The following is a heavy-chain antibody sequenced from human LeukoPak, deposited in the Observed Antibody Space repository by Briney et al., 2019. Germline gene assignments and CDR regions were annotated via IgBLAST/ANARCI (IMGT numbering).Heavy chain of an antibody. CDR1: GFTFSSYA. CDR3: AKDEGRIVVVPAAIDY. CDR2: ISGSGGST. D-gene: IGHD2-2*01. Sequence: GGSLRLSCAASGFTFSSYAMSWVRQAPGKGLEWVSAISGSGGSTYYADSVKGRFTISRDNSKNTLYLQMNSLRAEDTAVYYCAKDEGRIVVVPAAIDYWGQGTLVTVSS. J-gene: IGHJ4*02. V-gene: IGHV3-23*01.